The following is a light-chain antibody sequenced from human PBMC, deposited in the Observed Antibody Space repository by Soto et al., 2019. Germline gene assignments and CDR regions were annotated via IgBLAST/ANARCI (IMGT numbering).Light chain of an antibody. CDR2: GAS. CDR3: QQFGSSPI. Sequence: IVLTQSPGTLSLSPGERAPLSCRASQSVNSNYLAWYQQRPGQAPRLLIYGASTRATGIPDRFSGSGSGTDFTLTISRLEPEDYAVYYCQQFGSSPIFGGGTMVEI. J-gene: IGKJ4*01. CDR1: QSVNSNY. V-gene: IGKV3-20*01.